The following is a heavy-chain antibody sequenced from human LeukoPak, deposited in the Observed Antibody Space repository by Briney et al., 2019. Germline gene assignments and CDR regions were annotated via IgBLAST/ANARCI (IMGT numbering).Heavy chain of an antibody. Sequence: SETLSLTCTVSGGSISSGSYYWGWIRQPPGKGLEWIGSIYYSGSTYYNPSLKSRVTISVDTSKNQFSLKLSSVTAADTAVYYCARDGYSGYDQHDAFDIWGQGTMVTVSS. CDR1: GGSISSGSYY. CDR3: ARDGYSGYDQHDAFDI. CDR2: IYYSGST. D-gene: IGHD5-12*01. J-gene: IGHJ3*02. V-gene: IGHV4-39*07.